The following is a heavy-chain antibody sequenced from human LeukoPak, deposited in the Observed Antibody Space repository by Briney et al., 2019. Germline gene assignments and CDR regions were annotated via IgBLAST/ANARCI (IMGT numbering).Heavy chain of an antibody. CDR2: INSDGSST. CDR3: AREIPGNYFDY. CDR1: GFTLSSYW. Sequence: GGTLRLSCAASGFTLSSYWMHWVRQAPGKGLVWVSRINSDGSSTSYADSVKGRFTISRDNAKNTLYLQMNSLRAEDTAVYYCAREIPGNYFDYWGQGTLVTVSS. J-gene: IGHJ4*02. D-gene: IGHD1-26*01. V-gene: IGHV3-74*01.